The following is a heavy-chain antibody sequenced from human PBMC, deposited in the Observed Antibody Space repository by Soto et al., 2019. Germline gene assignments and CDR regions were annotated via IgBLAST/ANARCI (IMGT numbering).Heavy chain of an antibody. Sequence: ESLKISCTGSGYNFNTYWIGWVRQLPGKGLEWMGIIHPGDFDTRYSQSFEGHLTMSVDKSINTAYLQWSSLQASDTAMYYCARQRIVVVPASIEYHYYYYGMDVWGQGTTVTVSS. CDR1: GYNFNTYW. CDR2: IHPGDFDT. D-gene: IGHD2-2*01. J-gene: IGHJ6*02. CDR3: ARQRIVVVPASIEYHYYYYGMDV. V-gene: IGHV5-51*01.